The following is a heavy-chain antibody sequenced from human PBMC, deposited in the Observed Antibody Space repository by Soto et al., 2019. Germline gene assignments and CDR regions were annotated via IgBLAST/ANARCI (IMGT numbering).Heavy chain of an antibody. CDR1: GFTFSSYA. V-gene: IGHV3-23*01. CDR3: AKWPRMAQGGMDV. Sequence: GGSLRLSCAASGFTFSSYAMSWVRQAPGKGLEWVSAISGSGGSTYYADSVKGRFTISRDNSKNTLYLQMNSLRAEDTAVYYCAKWPRMAQGGMDVWGQWTTVTVSS. CDR2: ISGSGGST. J-gene: IGHJ6*02. D-gene: IGHD3-10*01.